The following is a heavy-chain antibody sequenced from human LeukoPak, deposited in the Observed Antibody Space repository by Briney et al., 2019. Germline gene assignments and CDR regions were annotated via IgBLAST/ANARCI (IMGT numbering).Heavy chain of an antibody. Sequence: SETLSLTCTVSGGSISTYYWNWIRQSPGKGLEWTGYMYYSGSTNYNPSLKSRVTISVDTSKNESSLKLSSVTAADTAVYYCARTPATTWTNHFDYWGQGTLVTVSS. CDR1: GGSISTYY. V-gene: IGHV4-59*01. CDR2: MYYSGST. D-gene: IGHD4-17*01. J-gene: IGHJ4*02. CDR3: ARTPATTWTNHFDY.